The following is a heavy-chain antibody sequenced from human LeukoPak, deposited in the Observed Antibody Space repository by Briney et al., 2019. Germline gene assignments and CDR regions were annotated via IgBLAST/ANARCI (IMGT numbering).Heavy chain of an antibody. J-gene: IGHJ4*02. CDR3: ATLAAYYDRSGYYNWYFAY. Sequence: ASVKVPCKVSAYTLTELSMHWVRQAPEKGLEWMGGFDPGDGETIYAQKFQGRVTMTEDTSTDTAYMELSSLRSEDTAVYYCATLAAYYDRSGYYNWYFAYWSQGTLVTVSS. CDR1: AYTLTELS. D-gene: IGHD3-22*01. V-gene: IGHV1-24*01. CDR2: FDPGDGET.